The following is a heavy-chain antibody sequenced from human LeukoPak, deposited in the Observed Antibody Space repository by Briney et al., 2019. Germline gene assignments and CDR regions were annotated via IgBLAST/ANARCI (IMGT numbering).Heavy chain of an antibody. J-gene: IGHJ4*02. CDR1: GFTFSSYG. V-gene: IGHV3-23*01. D-gene: IGHD7-27*01. CDR3: AHWESPGY. Sequence: GGSLRLSCAASGFTFSSYGMSWVRQAPGKGLEWVSSISAGGDSTDYADSVKGRFTISRDISKSTLYLQMSSLRAEDTAVYYCAHWESPGYWGQGTLVTVSS. CDR2: ISAGGDST.